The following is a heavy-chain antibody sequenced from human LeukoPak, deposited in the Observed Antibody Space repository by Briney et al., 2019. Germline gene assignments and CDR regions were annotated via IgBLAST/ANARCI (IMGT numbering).Heavy chain of an antibody. D-gene: IGHD3-10*01. CDR3: ARRYYYGSGSPEY. CDR2: IYYDGNT. V-gene: IGHV4-39*01. J-gene: IGHJ4*02. Sequence: SETLSLTCAVSGDSISTSAYYWGWSRQPPGKGLEWIGNIYYDGNTRYNPSLKSRVTISVDRSKNQFSLKLSSVTAADTAVYYCARRYYYGSGSPEYWGQGSLVTVSS. CDR1: GDSISTSAYY.